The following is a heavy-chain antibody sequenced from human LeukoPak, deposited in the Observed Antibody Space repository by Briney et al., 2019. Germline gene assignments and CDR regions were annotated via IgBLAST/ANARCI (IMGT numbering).Heavy chain of an antibody. CDR3: ATSRGPIAAAGIDY. CDR2: MNPNSGNT. V-gene: IGHV1-8*01. D-gene: IGHD6-13*01. CDR1: GYTFTSYD. Sequence: ASVKVSCKASGYTFTSYDINWVRQATGQGLEWMGWMNPNSGNTGYAQKFQGRVTMTRNTSISTAYMELSSLRSEDTAVYYCATSRGPIAAAGIDYWGQGTLVTVSS. J-gene: IGHJ4*02.